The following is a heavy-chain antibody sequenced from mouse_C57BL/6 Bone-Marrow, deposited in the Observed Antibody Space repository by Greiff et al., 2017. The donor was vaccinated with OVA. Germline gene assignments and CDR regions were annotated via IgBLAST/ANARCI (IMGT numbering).Heavy chain of an antibody. CDR2: IYPGSGST. Sequence: QVQLQQPGAELVKPGASVKMSCKASGYTFTSYWITWVKQRPGQGLEWIGDIYPGSGSTNYNEKFKSKATLTVDTSSSTAYMQLSSLTSEDSAVYYCAREEGQLRPFAYWGQGTLVNVSA. CDR3: AREEGQLRPFAY. J-gene: IGHJ3*01. CDR1: GYTFTSYW. V-gene: IGHV1-55*01. D-gene: IGHD3-2*02.